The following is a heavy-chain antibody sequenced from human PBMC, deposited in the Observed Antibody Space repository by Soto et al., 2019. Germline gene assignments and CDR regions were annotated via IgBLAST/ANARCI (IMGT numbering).Heavy chain of an antibody. D-gene: IGHD4-17*01. CDR3: ARDPPYGDYRYYFDY. J-gene: IGHJ4*02. CDR1: GYTFTSYA. CDR2: IDAGNGNT. Sequence: ASLKVSCKASGYTFTSYAMHWARQAPGQRLEWMGWIDAGNGNTKYSQKFQGRVTITRDTSASTAYMELSSLRSEDTAVCYCARDPPYGDYRYYFDYWGQGTLVTVSS. V-gene: IGHV1-3*01.